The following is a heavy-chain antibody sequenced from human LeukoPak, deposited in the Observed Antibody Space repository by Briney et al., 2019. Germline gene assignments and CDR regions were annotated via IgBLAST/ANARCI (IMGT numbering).Heavy chain of an antibody. V-gene: IGHV3-23*01. CDR3: AKAGGNSFFDY. Sequence: GGSLRLSCAASGVTFSSYAMTWVRQGPGKGLEWVSAINPGGGSTYYADSVKGRFTISRDNSKNTLYLQMNSLRAEDTAVYYCAKAGGNSFFDYWGQGTLVTVSS. J-gene: IGHJ4*02. D-gene: IGHD1-7*01. CDR2: INPGGGST. CDR1: GVTFSSYA.